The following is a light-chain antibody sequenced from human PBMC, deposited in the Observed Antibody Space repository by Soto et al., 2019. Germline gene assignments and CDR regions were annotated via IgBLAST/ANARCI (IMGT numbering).Light chain of an antibody. CDR1: QTISSY. CDR2: AAS. J-gene: IGKJ2*01. Sequence: DIQMTQSPSSLSASVGDRVTITCRARQTISSYLNWFQQKPGQAPKTLIYAASSLQSGVPSRFSGSGSGTDFTLTSSSLQPEDFATYYCQQSYSTPYTFGQGTNLEIK. CDR3: QQSYSTPYT. V-gene: IGKV1-39*01.